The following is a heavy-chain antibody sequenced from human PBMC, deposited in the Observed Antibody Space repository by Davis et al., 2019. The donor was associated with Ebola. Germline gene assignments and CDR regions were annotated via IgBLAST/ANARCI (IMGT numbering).Heavy chain of an antibody. V-gene: IGHV3-48*01. J-gene: IGHJ4*02. CDR3: AREGAAAGDFEY. CDR2: ISSSSSTI. Sequence: GGSLRLSCAASGFTFSSYSMNWVRQAPGKGLEWVSYISSSSSTIYYADSVKGRFTISRDNAKNSLDLQMSGLKPEDTAVYYCAREGAAAGDFEYWGQGTLLTVSS. D-gene: IGHD6-13*01. CDR1: GFTFSSYS.